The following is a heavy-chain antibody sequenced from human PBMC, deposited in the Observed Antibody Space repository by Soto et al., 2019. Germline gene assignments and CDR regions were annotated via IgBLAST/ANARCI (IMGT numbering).Heavy chain of an antibody. J-gene: IGHJ6*04. D-gene: IGHD3-3*01. CDR1: GLIFSSYE. V-gene: IGHV3-48*03. CDR3: ARNRRSFDLWSDHHEGDGMEV. Sequence: LVESGGALVQPGESLRLSSVASGLIFSSYEMNWVRQAPGRGLVWVSYINTSDRVKYYADFVKGRVTISRDNAKKSLYLQMDSLKAEEAALYYGARNRRSFDLWSDHHEGDGMEVWGEGPTVAVSS. CDR2: INTSDRVK.